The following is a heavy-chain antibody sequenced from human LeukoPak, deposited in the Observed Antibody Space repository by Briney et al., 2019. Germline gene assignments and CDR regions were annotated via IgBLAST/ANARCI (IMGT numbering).Heavy chain of an antibody. Sequence: SVKVPCKASGDIFNSYSVSWVRQAPGQGLEYMGGIIPMFGSANYAQKFQGRVTITTDQSTTTAYMELRSLTSEDTAVYYCARVGRSRGSLPNTYYYMDVWGKGTTVTVSS. V-gene: IGHV1-69*05. CDR2: IIPMFGSA. D-gene: IGHD1-26*01. CDR3: ARVGRSRGSLPNTYYYMDV. J-gene: IGHJ6*03. CDR1: GDIFNSYS.